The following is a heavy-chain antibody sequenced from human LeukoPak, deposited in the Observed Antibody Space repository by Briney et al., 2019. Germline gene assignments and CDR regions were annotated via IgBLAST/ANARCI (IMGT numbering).Heavy chain of an antibody. CDR1: GGSFSGYY. CDR2: INHSGST. J-gene: IGHJ5*02. D-gene: IGHD5-18*01. V-gene: IGHV4-34*01. CDR3: ARGPGIQLWHRYNWFDP. Sequence: SETLSLTCAVYGGSFSGYYWSWIRQPPGKGLEWIGEINHSGSTNYNPSLKSRVTISVDTSKNQFSLKLSSVTAADTAVYYCARGPGIQLWHRYNWFDPWGQGALVTVSS.